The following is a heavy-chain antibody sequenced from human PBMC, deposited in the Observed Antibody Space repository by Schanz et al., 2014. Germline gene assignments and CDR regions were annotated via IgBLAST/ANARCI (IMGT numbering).Heavy chain of an antibody. CDR2: INGYNGHT. Sequence: QVQLVQSGAELRKPGTSVKVSCKTSGYTFSNDDINWVRQAPGQGLEWMGWINGYNGHTLYAQKFQGRVTMTTDTSTSTSNMELTSLTFDDTAVYYGARDFSGYVGNYFDYWGQGTLVTVSS. CDR3: ARDFSGYVGNYFDY. J-gene: IGHJ4*02. D-gene: IGHD5-12*01. V-gene: IGHV1-18*01. CDR1: GYTFSNDD.